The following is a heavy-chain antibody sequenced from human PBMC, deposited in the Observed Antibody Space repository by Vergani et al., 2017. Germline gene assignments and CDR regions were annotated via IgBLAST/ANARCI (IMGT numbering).Heavy chain of an antibody. Sequence: QVQLVESGGGVVQPGRSLRLSCAASGFTFSSYGMHWVRQAPGKGPEWVAVISYDGSNKYYADLVKGRFTISRDIAKNTLYLQVRSLRLEDTGVYHCVRDRGLCAGGRCYTEAWDYWGQGTPVTVSS. J-gene: IGHJ4*02. CDR1: GFTFSSYG. D-gene: IGHD2-2*02. CDR3: VRDRGLCAGGRCYTEAWDY. CDR2: ISYDGSNK. V-gene: IGHV3-30*03.